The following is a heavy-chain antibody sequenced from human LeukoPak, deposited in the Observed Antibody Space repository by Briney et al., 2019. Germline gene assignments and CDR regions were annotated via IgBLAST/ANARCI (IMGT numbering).Heavy chain of an antibody. J-gene: IGHJ6*02. D-gene: IGHD2-2*01. CDR2: TSGSGDRT. Sequence: GGSLRLSCAASGFTFRTYAMSWVRQAPGKGLEWDSDTSGSGDRTYYADSVKGRYTISRDNSKNTLYLQMNSLRAEDTAVYYCAKAACSSTSCQYYYYYGMDVWGQGTTVTVSS. V-gene: IGHV3-23*01. CDR1: GFTFRTYA. CDR3: AKAACSSTSCQYYYYYGMDV.